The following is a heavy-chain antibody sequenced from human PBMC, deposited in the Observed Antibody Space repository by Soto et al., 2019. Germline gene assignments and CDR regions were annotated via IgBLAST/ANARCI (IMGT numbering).Heavy chain of an antibody. CDR1: GGSISSYY. D-gene: IGHD3-3*01. CDR2: IYYSGST. CDR3: ARAPRFLAGGGMDV. Sequence: SETLSLTCTVSGGSISSYYWSWIRQPPGKGLEWIGYIYYSGSTNYNPSLKSRVTISVDTSKNQFSLKLSSVTAADTAVYYRARAPRFLAGGGMDVWGQGTTVTVSS. J-gene: IGHJ6*02. V-gene: IGHV4-59*01.